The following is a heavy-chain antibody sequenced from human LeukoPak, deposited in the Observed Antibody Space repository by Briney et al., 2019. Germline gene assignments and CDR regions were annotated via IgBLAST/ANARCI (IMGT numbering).Heavy chain of an antibody. J-gene: IGHJ4*02. V-gene: IGHV3-23*01. CDR1: GFTFSSYA. CDR2: ISGSGGTT. D-gene: IGHD3-3*01. Sequence: GGSLRLSCAASGFTFSSYAMHWVRQAPGKGLEWVSVISGSGGTTYYADSVKGRFTTSRDNSKNTLYLQMNSLRAEDTAVYYCATDRGWRTSGYYLYYFEYWGQGTLVTYSS. CDR3: ATDRGWRTSGYYLYYFEY.